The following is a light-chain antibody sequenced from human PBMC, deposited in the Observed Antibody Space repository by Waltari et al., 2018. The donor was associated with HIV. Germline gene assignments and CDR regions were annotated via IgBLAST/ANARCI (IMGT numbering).Light chain of an antibody. Sequence: QSVLTQPPSVSGAPGQRVTISCTGSGPNIGAGYDAHWYQQLPGTAPTLLIYVDRQRPSGVPARFSGSKPGASASLAITGLQAVDEADYYCQSYDSSLSGLVFGGGTKLTGL. J-gene: IGLJ2*01. CDR2: VDR. V-gene: IGLV1-40*01. CDR3: QSYDSSLSGLV. CDR1: GPNIGAGYD.